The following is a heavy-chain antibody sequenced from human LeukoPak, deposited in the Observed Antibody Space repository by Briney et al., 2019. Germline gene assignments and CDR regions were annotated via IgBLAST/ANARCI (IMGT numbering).Heavy chain of an antibody. Sequence: SETLSLTCTVSGGSISSGNYYWSWIRQPAGKRLEWIGRVYSSGSTNYNPSLKSRVTISIDTSKNQFSLKLYSVTAADTAVYYCARDNARGGSFSDYLRYFQHWGQGTLVTVSS. J-gene: IGHJ1*01. CDR3: ARDNARGGSFSDYLRYFQH. V-gene: IGHV4-61*02. D-gene: IGHD5/OR15-5a*01. CDR1: GGSISSGNYY. CDR2: VYSSGST.